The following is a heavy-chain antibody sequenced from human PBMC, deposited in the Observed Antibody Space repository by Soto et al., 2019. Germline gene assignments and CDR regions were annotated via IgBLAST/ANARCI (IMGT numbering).Heavy chain of an antibody. CDR3: ARVPDR. Sequence: SETLSLTCTVSGGSISSYYWSWIRQPPGKGLEWIGHIYYSGSISYNSSLKSRVTISVDRSKSQLSLKLSSVTAADTAVYYCARVPDRWGQGTLLTVSS. CDR1: GGSISSYY. V-gene: IGHV4-59*12. J-gene: IGHJ5*02. D-gene: IGHD2-2*01. CDR2: IYYSGSI.